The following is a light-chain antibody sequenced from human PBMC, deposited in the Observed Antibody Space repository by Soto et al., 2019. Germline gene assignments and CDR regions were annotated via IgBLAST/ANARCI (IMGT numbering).Light chain of an antibody. J-gene: IGLJ1*01. CDR1: SSDVGVYKY. Sequence: QSALIQPRSVSGSPGQSVTISCTGTSSDVGVYKYVSWYRQHPGKAPKLMIYDVITRPSGVPDSFSGSKSGNTASLTISGLQAEDEADYYCCSYAGDYTFVFGSGTKVTVL. V-gene: IGLV2-11*01. CDR3: CSYAGDYTFV. CDR2: DVI.